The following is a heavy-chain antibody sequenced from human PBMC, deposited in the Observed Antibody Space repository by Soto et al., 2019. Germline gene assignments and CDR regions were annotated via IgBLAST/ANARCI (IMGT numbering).Heavy chain of an antibody. CDR3: ARVTNSYGYRYYGMDV. D-gene: IGHD5-18*01. CDR1: GFTFSSYS. CDR2: ISSSSSTI. J-gene: IGHJ6*02. V-gene: IGHV3-48*02. Sequence: EVQLVESGGGLVQPGGSLRLSCAASGFTFSSYSMNWVRQAPGKGLEWVSYISSSSSTIYYADSVKGRFTISRDNAKNSLYLQMNSLRDEDTAVYYCARVTNSYGYRYYGMDVWGQGTTVTVSS.